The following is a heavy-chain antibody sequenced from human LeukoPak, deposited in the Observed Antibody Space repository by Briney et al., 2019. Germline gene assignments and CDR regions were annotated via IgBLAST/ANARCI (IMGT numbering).Heavy chain of an antibody. V-gene: IGHV3-21*01. D-gene: IGHD2-2*01. Sequence: PGGSLRLSCAASGFTFSSYSMNWVRQAPGKGLEWVSSISSSGTYIYYADLVKGRFTISRDNAKNSLYLQMNSLRAEDTAVYYCARARLRYCSSTSCPYDYWGQGTLVTVSS. CDR3: ARARLRYCSSTSCPYDY. J-gene: IGHJ4*02. CDR1: GFTFSSYS. CDR2: ISSSGTYI.